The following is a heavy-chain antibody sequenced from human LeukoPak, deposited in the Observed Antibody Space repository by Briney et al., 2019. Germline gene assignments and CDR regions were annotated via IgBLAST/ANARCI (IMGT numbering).Heavy chain of an antibody. CDR2: ITSDGTNT. CDR1: GFTLSSHW. Sequence: GGSLRLSCAASGFTLSSHWMHWVRQAPGKGLVWVSRITSDGTNTSYADSVKGRFTTSRDNAKNTLYLQMNSLRAEDTAVYHCARGLSDSWFYFASWGQGTLVTVSS. CDR3: ARGLSDSWFYFAS. J-gene: IGHJ4*02. D-gene: IGHD6-13*01. V-gene: IGHV3-74*01.